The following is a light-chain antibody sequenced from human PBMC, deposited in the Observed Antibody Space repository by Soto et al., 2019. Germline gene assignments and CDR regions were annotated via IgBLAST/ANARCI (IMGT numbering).Light chain of an antibody. J-gene: IGKJ1*01. CDR2: GVS. CDR1: QSVRTY. CDR3: QQSYSTPWT. V-gene: IGKV1-39*01. Sequence: DIQITQSPSSLSASIGDRVTITCRASQSVRTYLNWYQQKPGKAPKLLIYGVSTLHNGVPSRFSASGSGTDFTLTISSLQPEDLAIYFCQQSYSTPWTFGPGTKVELK.